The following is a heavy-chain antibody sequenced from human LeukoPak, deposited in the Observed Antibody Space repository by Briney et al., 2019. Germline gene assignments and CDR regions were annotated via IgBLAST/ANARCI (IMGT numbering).Heavy chain of an antibody. D-gene: IGHD1-20*01. CDR3: ARAPLYNWNPFDY. J-gene: IGHJ4*02. CDR2: INPNSGGT. CDR1: GYTFTGYY. Sequence: ASVKVSCKASGYTFTGYYMNWGRQAPGQGLEWMGWINPNSGGTNYAQKFQGRATMTRDTSISTAYMELSRLRSHDTAVYYCARAPLYNWNPFDYWGQGTLVTVSS. V-gene: IGHV1-2*02.